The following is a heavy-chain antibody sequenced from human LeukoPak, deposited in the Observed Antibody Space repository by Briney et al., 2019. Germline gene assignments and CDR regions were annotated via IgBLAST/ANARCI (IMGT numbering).Heavy chain of an antibody. J-gene: IGHJ4*02. CDR1: GGSISSGSYY. CDR2: IYTSGST. Sequence: PSETLSLTCTVSGGSISSGSYYWSWIRQPAGKGLEWIGRIYTSGSTNYNPSLKSRVTMSVDTSKNQFSLKLSSVTAADTAVYYCARGMGGKDYWGQGTLVTVSS. CDR3: ARGMGGKDY. V-gene: IGHV4-61*02. D-gene: IGHD1-26*01.